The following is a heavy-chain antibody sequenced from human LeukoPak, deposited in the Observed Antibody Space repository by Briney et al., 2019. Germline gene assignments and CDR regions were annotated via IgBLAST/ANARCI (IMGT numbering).Heavy chain of an antibody. Sequence: SETLSLTCAVYGGSFSGYYWSWIRQPPGKGLEWIGEIDIDEHTDSNPSLKSRVTISVDTSKNQFSLKLSSVTAADTAVYYCAKSNGYGLVDIWGQGTMVTVSS. D-gene: IGHD3-10*01. V-gene: IGHV4-34*01. CDR1: GGSFSGYY. CDR2: IDIDEHT. CDR3: AKSNGYGLVDI. J-gene: IGHJ3*02.